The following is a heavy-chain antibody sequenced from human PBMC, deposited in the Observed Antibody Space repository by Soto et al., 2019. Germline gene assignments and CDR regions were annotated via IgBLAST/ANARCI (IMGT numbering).Heavy chain of an antibody. CDR1: GGSISSYY. D-gene: IGHD5-18*01. CDR3: ASDHGLVDTAMDFYYGMDV. V-gene: IGHV4-59*01. J-gene: IGHJ6*02. Sequence: SETLSLTCTVSGGSISSYYWSWIRQPPGKGLEWIGYIYYSGSTNYNPSLKSRVTISVDTSKNQFSLKLSSVTSADTAVYYFASDHGLVDTAMDFYYGMDVWGQGTTVTVSS. CDR2: IYYSGST.